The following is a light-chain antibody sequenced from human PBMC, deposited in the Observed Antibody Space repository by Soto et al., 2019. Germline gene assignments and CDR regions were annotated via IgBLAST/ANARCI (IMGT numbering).Light chain of an antibody. CDR2: GNS. V-gene: IGLV1-40*01. CDR1: SSNIGAGYD. J-gene: IGLJ3*02. CDR3: QSYDNSLKIV. Sequence: QSVLAQPPSVSGAPGQRVTISCTGRSSNIGAGYDVHWYKQLPGTAPRLLICGNSNRPSGVPDRFSGSKSGTSASLAITGLQAEDEADYYCQSYDNSLKIVVGGGTKLTVL.